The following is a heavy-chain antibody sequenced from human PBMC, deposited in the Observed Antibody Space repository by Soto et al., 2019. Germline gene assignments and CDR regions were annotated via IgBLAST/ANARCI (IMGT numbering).Heavy chain of an antibody. CDR3: AKQSYTDFDY. Sequence: PSETLSLTCTVSGGSISSSSYYWGWIRQPPGKGLEWIGSIYYSGSTYYNPSLKSRVTISVDTSKNQFSLKLSSVTAADTAVYYCAKQSYTDFDYWGQGTLVTVSS. V-gene: IGHV4-39*01. CDR2: IYYSGST. J-gene: IGHJ4*02. D-gene: IGHD4-4*01. CDR1: GGSISSSSYY.